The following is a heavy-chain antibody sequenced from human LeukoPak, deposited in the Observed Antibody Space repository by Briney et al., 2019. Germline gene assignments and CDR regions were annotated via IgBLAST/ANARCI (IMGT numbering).Heavy chain of an antibody. J-gene: IGHJ4*02. CDR2: ISSSGSNT. D-gene: IGHD1-7*01. CDR1: GFTFRSYA. Sequence: GGSLRLSCAASGFTFRSYAMNWVRQAPGKGLEWVSAISSSGSNTYYADSVKGRFTISRDNSKNTLYLQMRSLRAEDTAVYYCAKDLSNWNYRGGDSWGQGTLVTVSS. CDR3: AKDLSNWNYRGGDS. V-gene: IGHV3-23*01.